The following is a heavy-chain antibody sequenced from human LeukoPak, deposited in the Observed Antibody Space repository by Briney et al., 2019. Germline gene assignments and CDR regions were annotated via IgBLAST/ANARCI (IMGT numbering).Heavy chain of an antibody. CDR3: AKVDYGDLPFDY. J-gene: IGHJ4*02. D-gene: IGHD4-17*01. CDR2: ISGSGGST. CDR1: GFTFSSYA. Sequence: PGGSLRLSCTASGFTFSSYAMSWIRQAPGKGLEWVVSISGSGGSTYYDDSVKGRCTISRDNSKNTLYLQLNSLRAEDTAVYYCAKVDYGDLPFDYWGQGTLVTVSS. V-gene: IGHV3-23*01.